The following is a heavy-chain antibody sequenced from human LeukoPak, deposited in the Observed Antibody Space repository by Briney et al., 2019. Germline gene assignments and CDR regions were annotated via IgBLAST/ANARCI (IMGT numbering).Heavy chain of an antibody. Sequence: SETLSLTCAVYGGSFSGYYWSWIRQPPGKGLEWIGYIYYSGSTNYNPSLKSRVTISVDTSKNQFSLKLSSVTAADTAVYYCAREDDQGGYDYWGQGTLVTVSS. D-gene: IGHD5-12*01. CDR2: IYYSGST. CDR1: GGSFSGYY. CDR3: AREDDQGGYDY. J-gene: IGHJ4*02. V-gene: IGHV4-59*01.